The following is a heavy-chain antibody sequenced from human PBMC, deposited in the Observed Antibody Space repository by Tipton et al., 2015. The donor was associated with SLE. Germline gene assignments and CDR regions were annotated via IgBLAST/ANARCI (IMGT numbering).Heavy chain of an antibody. CDR3: ARERAVAAYYYYGMDV. D-gene: IGHD6-19*01. V-gene: IGHV1-69*09. J-gene: IGHJ6*02. CDR1: GGTFSSYT. Sequence: QLVQSGAEVRKPGSSVKVSCKASGGTFSSYTISWVRQAPGQGLEWMGRIIPILGIGNYAQKFQGRVTITADKSTSTAYMELSSLRSEDTAVYYCARERAVAAYYYYGMDVWGQGTTVTVSS. CDR2: IIPILGIG.